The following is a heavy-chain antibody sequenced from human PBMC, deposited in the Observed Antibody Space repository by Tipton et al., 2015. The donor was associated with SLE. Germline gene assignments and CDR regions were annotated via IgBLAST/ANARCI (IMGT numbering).Heavy chain of an antibody. CDR2: IYYSGST. Sequence: TMSLTCTVSGGSISSSSYYWGWIRQPPGKGLEWIGSIYYSGSTYYNPSLKSRVTISVDTSKNHFSLKLSSVTAADTAVYYCARHGSGWYGFDYWGQGTLVTVSS. CDR1: GGSISSSSYY. D-gene: IGHD6-19*01. CDR3: ARHGSGWYGFDY. J-gene: IGHJ4*02. V-gene: IGHV4-39*07.